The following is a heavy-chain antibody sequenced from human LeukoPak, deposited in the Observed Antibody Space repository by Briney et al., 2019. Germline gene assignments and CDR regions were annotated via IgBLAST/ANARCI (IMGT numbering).Heavy chain of an antibody. Sequence: PGGSLRLSCTASGFTFGDYAMSWVRQAPGKGLEWVGFIRSKAYGGTTEYAESVKGRFTISRDDSKSIAYLQMNSLKTEDTAVYYCTRWGCSSTSCYDDYWGQGTLVTVSS. CDR1: GFTFGDYA. V-gene: IGHV3-49*04. CDR3: TRWGCSSTSCYDDY. D-gene: IGHD2-2*01. CDR2: IRSKAYGGTT. J-gene: IGHJ4*02.